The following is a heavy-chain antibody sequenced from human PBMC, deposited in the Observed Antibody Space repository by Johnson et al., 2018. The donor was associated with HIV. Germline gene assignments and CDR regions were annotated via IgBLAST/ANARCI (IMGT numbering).Heavy chain of an antibody. V-gene: IGHV3-15*01. D-gene: IGHD1-1*01. CDR3: TTGLYWNDAFDI. CDR2: VKSKTDGGTT. J-gene: IGHJ3*02. CDR1: GFTFSDAW. Sequence: VQLVESGGGLVKPGGSLRLSCAASGFTFSDAWMNWVRKAPGKGLEWVGRVKSKTDGGTTDYAAPVKGRFTISRDASKNTLYLQMNSLKTEDTAVYYCTTGLYWNDAFDIWGQGTMVTVSS.